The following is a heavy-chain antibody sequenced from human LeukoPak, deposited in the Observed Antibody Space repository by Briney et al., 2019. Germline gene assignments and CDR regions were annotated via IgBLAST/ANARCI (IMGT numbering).Heavy chain of an antibody. Sequence: SETLSLTCAVYGGSFSGYYWSWIRQPPGKGLEWIGEISHSGSTNYNPSLKSRVTISVATSKNQFSLKLSSVTAADTAVYYCARGAFGRGRWFDPWGQGTLVTVSS. CDR3: ARGAFGRGRWFDP. V-gene: IGHV4-34*01. CDR1: GGSFSGYY. CDR2: ISHSGST. D-gene: IGHD3-10*01. J-gene: IGHJ5*02.